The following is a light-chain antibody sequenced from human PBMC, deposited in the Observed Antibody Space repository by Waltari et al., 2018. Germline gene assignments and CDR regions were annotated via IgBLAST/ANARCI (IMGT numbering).Light chain of an antibody. CDR3: QQYYNWPYT. Sequence: EIVMTQSPATLSVSPGERATLSCRASQSVDSNLAWYQQKPGQPPRLLLYGASTRATGGPARFSGSGSGTEFTLTISSLQSADFAVYYCQQYYNWPYTFGQGTKLEIK. V-gene: IGKV3-15*01. J-gene: IGKJ2*01. CDR1: QSVDSN. CDR2: GAS.